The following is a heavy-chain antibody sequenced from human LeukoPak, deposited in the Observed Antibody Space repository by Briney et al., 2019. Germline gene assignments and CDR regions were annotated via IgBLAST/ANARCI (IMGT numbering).Heavy chain of an antibody. Sequence: GESLKISCKGSGYSFTSYWIGWVPQLPGKGREGMGIIYPGDSDTRYSASFQGQVTISADKSISTAYLQWSSLKASDTAMYHCARRDYYDSSGYDYWGQGTLVTVS. V-gene: IGHV5-51*01. CDR1: GYSFTSYW. CDR3: ARRDYYDSSGYDY. J-gene: IGHJ4*02. CDR2: IYPGDSDT. D-gene: IGHD3-22*01.